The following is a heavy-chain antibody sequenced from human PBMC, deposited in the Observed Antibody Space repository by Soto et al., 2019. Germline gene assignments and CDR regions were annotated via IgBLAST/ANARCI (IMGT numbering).Heavy chain of an antibody. J-gene: IGHJ6*02. Sequence: QVQLVQSGAEVKKPGSSVKVSCKASGGTFSSYALSWVRQAPGQGLEWMGGILPICGTANYAQKFQGRVTITADESTSTAYMELRSLRSEDSAVYYCARTKSPNGYGMDVWGQGTTVTVSS. CDR2: ILPICGTA. CDR3: ARTKSPNGYGMDV. D-gene: IGHD2-8*01. V-gene: IGHV1-69*01. CDR1: GGTFSSYA.